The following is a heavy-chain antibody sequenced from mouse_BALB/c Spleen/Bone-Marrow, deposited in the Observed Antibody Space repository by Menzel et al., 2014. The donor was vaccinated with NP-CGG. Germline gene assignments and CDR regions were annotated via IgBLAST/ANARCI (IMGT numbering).Heavy chain of an antibody. CDR3: ARILYWYFDV. J-gene: IGHJ1*01. Sequence: QVQLQQSGPELVKPGASVKISCKASGYTFTDYYINWVKQKPGQGLEWIGRIYPGSGNTKYNEKFKGKATLTVDTSSSTAYMQLSSLTSEDTAVYFCARILYWYFDVWGAGTTVTVSS. V-gene: IGHV1-84*02. CDR2: IYPGSGNT. CDR1: GYTFTDYY.